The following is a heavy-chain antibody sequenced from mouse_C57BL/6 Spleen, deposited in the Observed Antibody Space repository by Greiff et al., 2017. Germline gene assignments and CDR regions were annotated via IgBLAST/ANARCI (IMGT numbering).Heavy chain of an antibody. V-gene: IGHV2-5*01. CDR2: IWRGGST. Sequence: VQLVESGPGLVQPSQSLSITCTVSGFSLTSYGVHWVRQSPGKGLEWLGVIWRGGSTDYNAAFMSRLSITKDNSKSQVFFKMNSLQADDTAIYYCAKNKGYDDGAWFAYWGQGTLVTVSA. D-gene: IGHD2-2*01. J-gene: IGHJ3*01. CDR1: GFSLTSYG. CDR3: AKNKGYDDGAWFAY.